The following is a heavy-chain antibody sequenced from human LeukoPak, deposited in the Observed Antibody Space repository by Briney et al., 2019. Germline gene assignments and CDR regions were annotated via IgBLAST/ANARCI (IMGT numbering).Heavy chain of an antibody. V-gene: IGHV6-1*01. CDR2: TYYRSKWYN. CDR1: GDSVSSNSAA. CDR3: ARDHYSTSESTDAFDI. Sequence: SQTLSLTCAISGDSVSSNSAAWDWIRQSPSRGLEWLRRTYYRSKWYNDYAVSVKSRITINPDTSKNQFSLQLNSVTPEDTAVYYCARDHYSTSESTDAFDIWGQGILVTVSS. D-gene: IGHD6-6*01. J-gene: IGHJ3*02.